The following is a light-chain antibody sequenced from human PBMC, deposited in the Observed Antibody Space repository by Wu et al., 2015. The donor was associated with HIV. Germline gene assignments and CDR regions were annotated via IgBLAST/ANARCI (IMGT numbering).Light chain of an antibody. V-gene: IGKV3-11*01. J-gene: IGKJ2*01. Sequence: SCRASQSVASFLAWYQQKPGQAPRLLIYDASNRATGIPARFSGSGSGTDFTLTISSLEPEDFAVYYCQQRRYWPLYTFGQGTKLKIK. CDR2: DAS. CDR3: QQRRYWPLYT. CDR1: QSVASF.